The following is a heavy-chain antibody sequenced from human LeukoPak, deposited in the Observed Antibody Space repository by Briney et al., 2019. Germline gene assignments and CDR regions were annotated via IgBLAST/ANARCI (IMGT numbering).Heavy chain of an antibody. V-gene: IGHV1-2*02. CDR2: INPNSGGT. D-gene: IGHD1-26*01. J-gene: IGHJ3*02. CDR3: ARDPSGSYSEDAFDI. Sequence: ASVKVSCKASGYTFTGYYMHWVRQAPGQGLEWMGWINPNSGGTNYAQKFQGRVTMTRDTSISTAYMELSRLRSDDTAVYYRARDPSGSYSEDAFDIWGQGTMVTVSS. CDR1: GYTFTGYY.